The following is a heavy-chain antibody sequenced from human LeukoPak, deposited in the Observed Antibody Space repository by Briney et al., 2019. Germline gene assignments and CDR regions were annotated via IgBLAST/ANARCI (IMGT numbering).Heavy chain of an antibody. CDR2: ISRNGRNT. J-gene: IGHJ1*01. V-gene: IGHV3-64*01. CDR3: ARVDSGSACAS. CDR1: GFTLSSYS. D-gene: IGHD6-19*01. Sequence: GGSLRLSCAASGFTLSSYSMHWVRQAPGKGLECVSAISRNGRNTYYANSVKGRFTISRDISKNTLHLQMSSLRPEDTAVYYCARVDSGSACASWGQGILVTVSS.